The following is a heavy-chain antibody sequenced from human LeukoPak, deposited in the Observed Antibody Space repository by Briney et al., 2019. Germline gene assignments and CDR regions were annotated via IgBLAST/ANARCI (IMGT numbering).Heavy chain of an antibody. J-gene: IGHJ5*02. CDR1: GGTFSTYA. V-gene: IGHV1-69*05. D-gene: IGHD5-18*01. CDR3: ARARVPVDDGYPENWFDP. Sequence: SVKVSCKTSGGTFSTYAISWVRQAPGQGLEWMGGIIPIFGTANYAQKFQGRVTITTDESTSTAYMELRSLRSEDTAVYYCARARVPVDDGYPENWFDPWGQGTLVTVSS. CDR2: IIPIFGTA.